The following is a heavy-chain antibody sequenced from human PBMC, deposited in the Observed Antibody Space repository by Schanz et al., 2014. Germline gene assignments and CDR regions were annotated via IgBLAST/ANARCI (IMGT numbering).Heavy chain of an antibody. CDR1: GFTLSNYA. CDR2: LSANGDST. Sequence: EVQLVESGGGLVQPGGSLRLSCAVPGFTLSNYAMHWVRQTPDKGLEWVSGLSANGDSTFYSSSVKGRFTISRDNSKNTLYLQMNSLRAEDTAVYYCARIGGSVFDYWAQGTLVTVSS. D-gene: IGHD3-10*01. J-gene: IGHJ4*02. CDR3: ARIGGSVFDY. V-gene: IGHV3-64*01.